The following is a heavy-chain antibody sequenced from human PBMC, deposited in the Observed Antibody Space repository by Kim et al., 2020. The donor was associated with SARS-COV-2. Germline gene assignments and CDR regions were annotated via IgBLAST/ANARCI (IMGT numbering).Heavy chain of an antibody. V-gene: IGHV6-1*01. CDR3: ARDPQFWGGSDY. D-gene: IGHD3-3*01. Sequence: DYAVSVNSRLTITPDTSKNQFSLHLNSVTPEDTAVYYCARDPQFWGGSDYWGQGTLVTVSS. J-gene: IGHJ4*02.